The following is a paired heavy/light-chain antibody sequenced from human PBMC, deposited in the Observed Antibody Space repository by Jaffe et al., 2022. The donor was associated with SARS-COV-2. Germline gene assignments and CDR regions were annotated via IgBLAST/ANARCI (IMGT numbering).Light chain of an antibody. V-gene: IGKV4-1*01. CDR1: QSVLYSSNSKNY. CDR3: QQCYSFPRT. CDR2: WAS. Sequence: DIVMTQSPDSLAVSLGERATINCKSSQSVLYSSNSKNYLAWYQQKPGQPPKLLIYWASTRESGVPDRFSGSGSGTDFTLTISSLQAEDVAVYYCQQCYSFPRTFGQGTKVEIK. J-gene: IGKJ1*01.
Heavy chain of an antibody. J-gene: IGHJ6*02. CDR2: INGGNGNT. V-gene: IGHV1-3*01. Sequence: QVQLVQSGAEVKKPGASVKVSCKASGYTLTDYVIHWVRQAPGQRLEWMGWINGGNGNTKYSQNFQGRVTITRDTSANLAYMELSSLRSEDTSVYYCAREVYGMDVWGQGTTVTVSS. CDR1: GYTLTDYV. CDR3: AREVYGMDV.